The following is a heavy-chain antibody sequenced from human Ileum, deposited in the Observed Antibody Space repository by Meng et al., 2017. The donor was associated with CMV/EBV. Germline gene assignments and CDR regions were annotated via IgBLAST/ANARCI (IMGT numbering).Heavy chain of an antibody. Sequence: GSLRLSCTVSGGSISSSSYYWGWIRQPPGKGLEWIGSIYYSGSTYYNPSLKSRVTISVDTSKNQFSLKLSSVTAADTAVYYCARRTSGYYGMDVWGQGTTVTVSS. D-gene: IGHD1-14*01. J-gene: IGHJ6*02. CDR1: GGSISSSSYY. CDR3: ARRTSGYYGMDV. V-gene: IGHV4-39*01. CDR2: IYYSGST.